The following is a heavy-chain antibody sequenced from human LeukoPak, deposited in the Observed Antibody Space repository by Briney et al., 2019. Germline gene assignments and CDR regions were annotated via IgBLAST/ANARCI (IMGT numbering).Heavy chain of an antibody. J-gene: IGHJ6*03. V-gene: IGHV4-39*01. Sequence: SETLFLACTVSGGSISSSSYYWGWIRQTPGKGLEWIGTIYYSGTTYYNPSLESRATISEDTSKNQFSLTLRSVTAADTAVYYCARQISDYYYYYIDVWGKGTTVTVSS. D-gene: IGHD3-10*01. CDR3: ARQISDYYYYYIDV. CDR1: GGSISSSSYY. CDR2: IYYSGTT.